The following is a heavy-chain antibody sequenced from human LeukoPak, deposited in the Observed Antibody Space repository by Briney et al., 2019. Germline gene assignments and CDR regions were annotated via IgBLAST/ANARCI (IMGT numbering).Heavy chain of an antibody. V-gene: IGHV3-11*04. CDR2: ISSSGSTI. CDR1: AFTFSDYY. CDR3: ARLGIAVAGTYQPYYFDY. D-gene: IGHD6-19*01. Sequence: GGALRLSCAASAFTFSDYYMSWIRQAPGKELEWVSHISSSGSTIYYADSVKGRFTISRDNAKNSLYLQMNSLRAEDTAVYYCARLGIAVAGTYQPYYFDYWGQGTLVTVSS. J-gene: IGHJ4*02.